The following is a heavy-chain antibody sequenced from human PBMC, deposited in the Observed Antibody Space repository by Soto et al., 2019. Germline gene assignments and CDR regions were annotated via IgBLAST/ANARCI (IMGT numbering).Heavy chain of an antibody. V-gene: IGHV4-59*08. Sequence: SETLSLTCTVSGGSISSYYWSWIRQPPGKGLEWIGYIYYSGSTNYNPSLKSRVTISVDTSKNQFSLKLSSVTAADTAVYYCARSSGYSSSWVWFDPWGQGTLVTVSS. J-gene: IGHJ5*02. CDR2: IYYSGST. CDR3: ARSSGYSSSWVWFDP. CDR1: GGSISSYY. D-gene: IGHD6-13*01.